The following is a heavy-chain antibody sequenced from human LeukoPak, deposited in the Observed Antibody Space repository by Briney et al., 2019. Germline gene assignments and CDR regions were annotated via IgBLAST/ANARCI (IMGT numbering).Heavy chain of an antibody. Sequence: GESLKISCKGSGYSFTSYWIGWVRQMPGKGLEWMGIIYPGDSDTRYSPSFQGQVTISADKSISTAYLQWSGLKASDTAMYYCASSLGYCSGGSCHFDYWGQGTLVTVSS. CDR1: GYSFTSYW. D-gene: IGHD2-15*01. CDR3: ASSLGYCSGGSCHFDY. J-gene: IGHJ4*02. V-gene: IGHV5-51*01. CDR2: IYPGDSDT.